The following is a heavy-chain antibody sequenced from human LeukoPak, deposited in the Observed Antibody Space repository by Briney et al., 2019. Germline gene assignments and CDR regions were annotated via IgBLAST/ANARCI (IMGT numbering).Heavy chain of an antibody. J-gene: IGHJ4*02. CDR3: ARARRPEYCSSTSCYSYFDY. D-gene: IGHD2-2*01. V-gene: IGHV4-31*03. CDR1: GGSISSGGYY. CDR2: IYYSGST. Sequence: SETLSLTCTVSGGSISSGGYYWSWIRQHPGEGLEWIGYIYYSGSTYYNPSLKSRVTMSVDTSKNQFSLKLGSVTAADTAVYYCARARRPEYCSSTSCYSYFDYWGQGTLVTVSS.